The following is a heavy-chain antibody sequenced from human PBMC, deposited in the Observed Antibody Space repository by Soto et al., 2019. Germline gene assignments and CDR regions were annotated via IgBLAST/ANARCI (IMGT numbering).Heavy chain of an antibody. J-gene: IGHJ6*03. CDR1: RFSFSNYG. CDR2: MWFDGSTE. Sequence: GSLRLSCVASRFSFSNYGMHWVRQAPGKGLEWVAVMWFDGSTEFYADSVKGRFTISRDNSKNTLYLQMNSLRAEDTAVYYCAREFSFSRLQGYNYYYFMDVWGKGTTVTVSS. V-gene: IGHV3-33*01. D-gene: IGHD3-16*01. CDR3: AREFSFSRLQGYNYYYFMDV.